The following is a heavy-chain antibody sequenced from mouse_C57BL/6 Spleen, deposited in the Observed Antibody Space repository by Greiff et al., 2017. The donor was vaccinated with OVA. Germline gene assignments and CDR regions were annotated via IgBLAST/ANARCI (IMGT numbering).Heavy chain of an antibody. CDR3: ARGSVDYDAWFAY. V-gene: IGHV1-47*01. D-gene: IGHD2-4*01. J-gene: IGHJ3*01. CDR1: GYTFTTYP. CDR2: FHPYNDDT. Sequence: VQGVESGAELVKPGASVKMSCKASGYTFTTYPIEWMKQNHGKSLEWIGNFHPYNDDTKYNEKFQGKATLTVEKSSSTVYLELSRLTSDDSAVYYCARGSVDYDAWFAYWGQGTLVTVSA.